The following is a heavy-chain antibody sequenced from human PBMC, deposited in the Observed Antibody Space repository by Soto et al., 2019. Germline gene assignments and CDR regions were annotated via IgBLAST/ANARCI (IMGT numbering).Heavy chain of an antibody. V-gene: IGHV1-69*12. CDR1: GGTVSNYA. J-gene: IGHJ4*02. CDR3: ARDAGRHSYDVTGYYFDY. CDR2: IIPMFRTP. D-gene: IGHD3-9*01. Sequence: QVQLVQSGAEVKKPGSSVKVSCKASGGTVSNYAITWVRQAPGQGLEWMGGIIPMFRTPNYAQKFQGRVTITADESTSTAYMELNSLTSEDTAMYYCARDAGRHSYDVTGYYFDYWGQGTLVTVSS.